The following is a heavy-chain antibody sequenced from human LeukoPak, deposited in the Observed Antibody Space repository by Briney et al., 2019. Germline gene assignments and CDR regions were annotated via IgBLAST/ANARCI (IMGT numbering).Heavy chain of an antibody. J-gene: IGHJ6*04. CDR2: ISYDGSNK. Sequence: PGRSLRLSCAASGFTFSSYAMHWVRQAPGKGLEWVAVISYDGSNKYYADSVKGRFTISRDNSKNTPYLQMNSLRAEDTAVYYCARGGKQWLVRYYYYGMDVWGKGTTVTVSS. CDR3: ARGGKQWLVRYYYYGMDV. D-gene: IGHD6-19*01. V-gene: IGHV3-30*04. CDR1: GFTFSSYA.